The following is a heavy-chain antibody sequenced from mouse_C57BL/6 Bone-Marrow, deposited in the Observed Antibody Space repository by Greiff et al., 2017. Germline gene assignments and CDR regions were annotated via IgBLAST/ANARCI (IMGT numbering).Heavy chain of an antibody. V-gene: IGHV3-6*01. CDR2: IYDDGSN. CDR3: ARESAYGHYFHY. Sequence: EVQLVESGAGLVKPSKSLSLTCTVTGYSITGGYYWYWIRVFQGNKMEWVSYIYDDGSNNYLHSLKNRISITRDTTKNQVFLKLNSVTTEDTATYYCARESAYGHYFHYWGQGTTLTVSS. D-gene: IGHD1-1*02. CDR1: GYSITGGYY. J-gene: IGHJ2*01.